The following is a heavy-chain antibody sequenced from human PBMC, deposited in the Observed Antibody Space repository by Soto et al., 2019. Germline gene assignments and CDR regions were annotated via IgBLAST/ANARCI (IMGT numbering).Heavy chain of an antibody. CDR1: GGTFSSYA. J-gene: IGHJ3*02. CDR2: IIPIFGTA. CDR3: ARDAGDSTDAFDI. Sequence: SVKVSCKASGGTFSSYAISWVRQAPGQGLEWMGGIIPIFGTANYAQKFQGRVTITADESTSTAYMELSGLRSEDTAVYYCARDAGDSTDAFDIWGQGTMVTVSS. V-gene: IGHV1-69*13. D-gene: IGHD7-27*01.